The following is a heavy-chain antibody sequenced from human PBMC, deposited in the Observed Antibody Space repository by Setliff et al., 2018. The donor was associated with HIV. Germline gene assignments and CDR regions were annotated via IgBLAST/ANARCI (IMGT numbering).Heavy chain of an antibody. D-gene: IGHD6-25*01. CDR1: GFTFSNYG. CDR3: AKDPFLRQAAPGGVDY. CDR2: IWSDGSNK. V-gene: IGHV3-30*02. Sequence: GGSLRLSCAASGFTFSNYGMHWVRQAPGKGLEWVAVIWSDGSNKYYADSVKGLVTISGDNSKSTLYLQKSSLRAEDTAMYYCAKDPFLRQAAPGGVDYWGQGTLVTVPS. J-gene: IGHJ4*02.